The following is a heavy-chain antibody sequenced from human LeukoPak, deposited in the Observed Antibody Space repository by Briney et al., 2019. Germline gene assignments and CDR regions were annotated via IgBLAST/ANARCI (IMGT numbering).Heavy chain of an antibody. J-gene: IGHJ4*02. CDR3: ATSGHFLEWLLYDY. D-gene: IGHD3-3*01. V-gene: IGHV1-24*01. CDR1: GYTLTELS. Sequence: ASVTVSCKVSGYTLTELSMHWVRQAPGKGLEWMGGFDPEDGETIYAQKFQGRVTMTEDTSTDTAYMELSSLRSEDTAVYYCATSGHFLEWLLYDYWGQGTLVTVSS. CDR2: FDPEDGET.